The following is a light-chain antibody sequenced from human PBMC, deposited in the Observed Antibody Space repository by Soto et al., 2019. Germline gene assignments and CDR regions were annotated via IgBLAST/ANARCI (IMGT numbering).Light chain of an antibody. Sequence: EIVLTQSPGTLSLSPVERATLSCKTSQSRGSNFLSWYQHKPGQAPRFLIYASSNRATGIPDRFSGSASGTKFTLTINRLEPEEFPVYYCQLYGISPHFSKGPRLEIK. CDR1: QSRGSNF. CDR3: QLYGISPH. V-gene: IGKV3-20*01. CDR2: ASS. J-gene: IGKJ5*01.